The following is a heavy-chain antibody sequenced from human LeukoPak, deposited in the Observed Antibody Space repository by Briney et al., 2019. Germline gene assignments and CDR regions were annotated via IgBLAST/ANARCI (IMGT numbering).Heavy chain of an antibody. Sequence: GGSLRLSCAASGFTFSSYAMSWVRQAPGKGLEWVSGISWNSGSIGYADSVKGRFTISRDNAKNSLYLQMNSLRAEDTALYYCAKAVTAAAGTLFDYWGQGTLVTVSS. D-gene: IGHD6-13*01. J-gene: IGHJ4*02. CDR3: AKAVTAAAGTLFDY. V-gene: IGHV3-9*01. CDR2: ISWNSGSI. CDR1: GFTFSSYA.